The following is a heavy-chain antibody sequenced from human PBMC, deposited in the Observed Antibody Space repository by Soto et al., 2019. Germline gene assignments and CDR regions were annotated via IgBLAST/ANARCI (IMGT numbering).Heavy chain of an antibody. Sequence: EVQLVESGGGLVQPGRSLRLSCAASGFTFDDYAMHWVRQAPGKGLEWVSGISWNSGTIAYADSVKGRFTISRDNAKNSLYLQMNSLRAEDTALYHCAREAAAAFDYWGQGTLFTVSS. D-gene: IGHD6-13*01. CDR1: GFTFDDYA. J-gene: IGHJ4*02. CDR2: ISWNSGTI. CDR3: AREAAAAFDY. V-gene: IGHV3-9*01.